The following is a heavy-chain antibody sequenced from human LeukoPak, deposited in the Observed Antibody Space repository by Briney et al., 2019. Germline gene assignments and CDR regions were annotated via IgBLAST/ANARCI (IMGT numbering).Heavy chain of an antibody. Sequence: SETLSLTCTVSGGSISSGGYYWSWIRQPPGKGLEWIGYIYHSGSTYYNPSLKSRVTISVDRSKNQFSLKLSSVTAADTAVYYCARPRAGDLPVNWYFDLWGRGTLVTVSS. CDR1: GGSISSGGYY. J-gene: IGHJ2*01. CDR3: ARPRAGDLPVNWYFDL. CDR2: IYHSGST. D-gene: IGHD7-27*01. V-gene: IGHV4-30-2*01.